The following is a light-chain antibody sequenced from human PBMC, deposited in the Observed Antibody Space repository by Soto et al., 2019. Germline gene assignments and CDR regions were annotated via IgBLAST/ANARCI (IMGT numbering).Light chain of an antibody. V-gene: IGKV3-20*01. CDR2: GAS. CDR3: QQYGSSPYT. J-gene: IGKJ2*01. Sequence: EIVLTQSPGTLSLSPGERATLSCRASQSVSSSSLAWYQQKPGQAPRLLIYGASSWATGIPDRFSGSGSGTDFTLTISRLEPEDFAVFYCQQYGSSPYTFGQGTKLEIK. CDR1: QSVSSSS.